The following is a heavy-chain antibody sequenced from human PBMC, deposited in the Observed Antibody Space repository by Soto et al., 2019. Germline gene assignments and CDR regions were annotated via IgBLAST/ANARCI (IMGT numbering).Heavy chain of an antibody. J-gene: IGHJ4*02. V-gene: IGHV3-23*01. Sequence: EGSLRLSCAASGFSFSSYAMSWVRQAPGKGLEWVSSISGSGANTYYVDSVKGRFTVSRDNSKNTLYLQMSSLRGEDTAVYKCAKAAAYHGSASYFPFDDWGLGTRVTVSS. D-gene: IGHD3-10*01. CDR2: ISGSGANT. CDR3: AKAAAYHGSASYFPFDD. CDR1: GFSFSSYA.